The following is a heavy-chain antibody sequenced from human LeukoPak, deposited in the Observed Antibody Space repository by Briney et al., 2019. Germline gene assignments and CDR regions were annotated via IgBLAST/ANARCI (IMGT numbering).Heavy chain of an antibody. V-gene: IGHV3-21*01. CDR3: ARGGMNDASYLHFDY. CDR2: ISSSSSYI. J-gene: IGHJ4*02. Sequence: GGSLRLSCAASGFPFSSYSMNWVRQAPGKGLEWVSSISSSSSYIYYADSVKGRFTISRDNAKNSLYLQMNSLRAEDTAVYYCARGGMNDASYLHFDYWGQGTLVTVSS. D-gene: IGHD3-16*02. CDR1: GFPFSSYS.